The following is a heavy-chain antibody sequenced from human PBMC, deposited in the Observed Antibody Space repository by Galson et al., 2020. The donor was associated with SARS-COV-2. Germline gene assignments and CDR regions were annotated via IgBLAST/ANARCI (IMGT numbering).Heavy chain of an antibody. V-gene: IGHV3-23*01. CDR3: AKGALRRLRSIYYFDF. J-gene: IGHJ4*02. CDR1: GFSFSDYS. D-gene: IGHD5-12*01. Sequence: QAGGSLRLSCVASGFSFSDYSMSWVRQAPGKGLEWVSGLSDSTGSTFYADSVKGRFTISRDSSKKTLFLHMNSLRAEDTAVYYCAKGALRRLRSIYYFDFWGQGTLVTVSS. CDR2: LSDSTGST.